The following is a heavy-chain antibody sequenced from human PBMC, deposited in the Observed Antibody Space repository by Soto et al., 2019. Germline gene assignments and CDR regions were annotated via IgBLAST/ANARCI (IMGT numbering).Heavy chain of an antibody. V-gene: IGHV4-34*01. CDR1: GGSFSGYY. Sequence: SETLSLTCAVYGGSFSGYYWSWIRQPPGKGLEWIGEINHSGSTNYNPSPKSRVTISVDTSKNQFSLKLSSVTAADTAVYYCARTSGYSGYDTSEDYWGQGTLVTVSS. D-gene: IGHD5-12*01. CDR2: INHSGST. J-gene: IGHJ4*02. CDR3: ARTSGYSGYDTSEDY.